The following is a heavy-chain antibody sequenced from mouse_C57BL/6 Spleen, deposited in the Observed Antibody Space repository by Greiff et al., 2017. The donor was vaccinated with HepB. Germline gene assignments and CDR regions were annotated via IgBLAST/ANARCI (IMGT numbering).Heavy chain of an antibody. CDR1: GYAFRSYW. CDR3: ARKGGYGNYFDY. D-gene: IGHD2-1*01. V-gene: IGHV1-80*01. CDR2: IYPGDGDT. Sequence: QVQLKESGAELVKPGASVKISCKASGYAFRSYWMNWVKQRPGKGLEWIGQIYPGDGDTNYNGKFKGKATLTADKSSSTAYMQLSSLTSEDSAVYFCARKGGYGNYFDYWGQGTTLTVSS. J-gene: IGHJ2*01.